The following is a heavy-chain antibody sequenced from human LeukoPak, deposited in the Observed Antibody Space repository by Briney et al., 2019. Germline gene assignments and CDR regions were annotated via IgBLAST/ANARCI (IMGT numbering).Heavy chain of an antibody. D-gene: IGHD6-13*01. CDR1: GFTFNTYT. J-gene: IGHJ4*02. Sequence: GGSLRLSCAASGFTFNTYTMNWVRQAPGKGLEWVSGLSGSGRGGSTYYAASVKGRFTISRENSKNTLYLQMNSLRAEDTAVYYCAKSLAAAGNYWGQGTLVTVSS. V-gene: IGHV3-23*01. CDR2: LSGSGRGGST. CDR3: AKSLAAAGNY.